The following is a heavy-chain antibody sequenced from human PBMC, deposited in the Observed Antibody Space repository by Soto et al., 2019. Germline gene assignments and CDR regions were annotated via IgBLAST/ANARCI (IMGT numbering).Heavy chain of an antibody. Sequence: GGSLRLSCAASGFTFCNYAMSWVRQAPGEGLEWVSLTSGSGGTTYYADSVKGRFTISRDNSKNPLYLQMNSLRAEDTAIYYCANGAPECSGSSLHYGYLSCCGQGTLLTVS. D-gene: IGHD1-26*01. V-gene: IGHV3-23*01. CDR3: ANGAPECSGSSLHYGYLSC. CDR2: TSGSGGTT. J-gene: IGHJ4*02. CDR1: GFTFCNYA.